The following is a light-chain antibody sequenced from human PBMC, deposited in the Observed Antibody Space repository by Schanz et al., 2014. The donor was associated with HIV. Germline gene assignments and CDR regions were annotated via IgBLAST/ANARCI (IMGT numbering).Light chain of an antibody. CDR1: SNDVGGYNY. Sequence: QSALTQPASVSGSPGQSITISCTGTSNDVGGYNYVSWYQQHPGKAPKLMIYEVSKRPSGVPDRFSGSKSGNTASLTVSGLQAEDEADYYCSSYAGSNTHVVFGGGTKLTVL. V-gene: IGLV2-8*01. CDR2: EVS. J-gene: IGLJ2*01. CDR3: SSYAGSNTHVV.